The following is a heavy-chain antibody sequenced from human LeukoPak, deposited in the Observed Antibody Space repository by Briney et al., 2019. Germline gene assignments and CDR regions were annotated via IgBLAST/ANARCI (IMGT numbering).Heavy chain of an antibody. V-gene: IGHV4-4*07. D-gene: IGHD1-26*01. CDR1: GASIHTYY. J-gene: IGHJ4*02. CDR2: MYTRGRT. Sequence: SETLSLTCTVSGASIHTYYWSWVRQPAGKGLEWIGRMYTRGRTHYSPSLESRLTMSVDTSKNQFSLKLTSVTAADTAVYYCANGGNSGSYFEDWGQGTLVTVSS. CDR3: ANGGNSGSYFED.